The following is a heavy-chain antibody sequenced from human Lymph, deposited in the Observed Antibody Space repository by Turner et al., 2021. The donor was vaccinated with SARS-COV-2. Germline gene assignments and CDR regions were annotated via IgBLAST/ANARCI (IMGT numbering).Heavy chain of an antibody. D-gene: IGHD6-13*01. CDR3: AKDGGGYSST. CDR1: GFTFSSYA. V-gene: IGHV3-30*18. CDR2: ISYDGSNK. Sequence: VQLVQSGGVVVKPGRSLRLPCAASGFTFSSYAMHWVRQAPGKGLEWVALISYDGSNKYYADSVKGRFTISRDNSKNTLYLQMNRLRAEDTAVYYCAKDGGGYSSTWGQGTLVTVSS. J-gene: IGHJ5*02.